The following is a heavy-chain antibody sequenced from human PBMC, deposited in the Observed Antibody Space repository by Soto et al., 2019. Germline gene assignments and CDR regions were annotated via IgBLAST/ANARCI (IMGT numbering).Heavy chain of an antibody. CDR1: GGTFSSYT. Sequence: QVQLVQSGAEVKKPGSSVKVSCKASGGTFSSYTISWVRQAPGQGLEWMGRIIHILGIANYAQKFQGRVTITADKSTSTAYMELSSLRSEDTGVYYCARLTVVSGRGYWGQGTLVTVSS. CDR2: IIHILGIA. V-gene: IGHV1-69*02. J-gene: IGHJ4*02. CDR3: ARLTVVSGRGY. D-gene: IGHD6-25*01.